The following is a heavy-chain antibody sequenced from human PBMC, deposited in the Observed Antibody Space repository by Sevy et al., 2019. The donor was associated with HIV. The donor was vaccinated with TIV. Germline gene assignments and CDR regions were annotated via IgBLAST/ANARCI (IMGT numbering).Heavy chain of an antibody. CDR2: VRSRGGST. CDR3: AKEGAAIGIPYFDY. CDR1: GFSFSGYA. V-gene: IGHV3-23*01. Sequence: GGSLRLSCAASGFSFSGYAMSWVRQAPGKGLEWVSGVRSRGGSTFYADSVKGRFSISSDNSKNTLYLQMNSLRAEDTAVYYCAKEGAAIGIPYFDYWGQGTLVTVSS. D-gene: IGHD6-13*01. J-gene: IGHJ4*02.